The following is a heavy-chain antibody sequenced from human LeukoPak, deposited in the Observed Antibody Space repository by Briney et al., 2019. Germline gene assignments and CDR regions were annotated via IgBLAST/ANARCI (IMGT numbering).Heavy chain of an antibody. CDR2: MNPNSGNT. D-gene: IGHD6-19*01. CDR3: ARGRGSGHKENWFDP. Sequence: GASVKVSCKASGYTFTTYNINWVRQATGQGLEWMGWMNPNSGNTGYTQKFQGRVTMTRNTSISTAYMELSSLRSEDTAVYYCARGRGSGHKENWFDPWGQGTLVTVSS. V-gene: IGHV1-8*01. CDR1: GYTFTTYN. J-gene: IGHJ5*02.